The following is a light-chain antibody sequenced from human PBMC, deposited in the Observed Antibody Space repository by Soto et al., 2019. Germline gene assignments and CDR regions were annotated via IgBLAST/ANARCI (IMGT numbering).Light chain of an antibody. V-gene: IGKV3-15*01. CDR1: QSVSSN. CDR2: GAS. Sequence: EIVMTQSPATLSVSPGERATLSCRASQSVSSNLAWYQQKPGQAPRLLIYGASTRATGIPARFSGSGSGTEFTLIFISLQSEDFAVYYCQQYNNWPRTFGQGTKVDIK. J-gene: IGKJ1*01. CDR3: QQYNNWPRT.